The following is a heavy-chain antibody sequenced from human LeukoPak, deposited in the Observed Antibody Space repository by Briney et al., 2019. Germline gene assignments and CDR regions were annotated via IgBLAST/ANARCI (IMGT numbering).Heavy chain of an antibody. CDR2: IWYDGSNK. CDR1: GFTFSSYG. Sequence: GGSLTLSCAASGFTFSSYGMHWVRQAPGKGLEWVAVIWYDGSNKYYADSVKGRFTISRDNSKNTLYLQMNSLRAEDTAVYYCARDADYDSSGYYYPENAFDIWGQGTMVTVSS. J-gene: IGHJ3*02. V-gene: IGHV3-33*01. CDR3: ARDADYDSSGYYYPENAFDI. D-gene: IGHD3-22*01.